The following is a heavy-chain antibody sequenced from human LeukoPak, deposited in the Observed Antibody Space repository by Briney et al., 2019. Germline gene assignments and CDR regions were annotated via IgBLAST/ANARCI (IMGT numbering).Heavy chain of an antibody. CDR1: GGTFSSYA. Sequence: SVKVSCKASGGTFSSYAISWVRQAPGQGLEWMGGIIPIFGTANYAQKFQGRVTITADKSTSTAYMELSSLRSEDTAVYYCARSYYGSGSYYNGNPLNYYGMDVWGKGTTVTVSS. J-gene: IGHJ6*04. CDR2: IIPIFGTA. D-gene: IGHD3-10*01. V-gene: IGHV1-69*06. CDR3: ARSYYGSGSYYNGNPLNYYGMDV.